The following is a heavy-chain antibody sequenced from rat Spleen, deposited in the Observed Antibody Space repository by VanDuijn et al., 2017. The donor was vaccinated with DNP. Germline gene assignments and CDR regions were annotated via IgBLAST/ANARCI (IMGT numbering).Heavy chain of an antibody. J-gene: IGHJ4*01. D-gene: IGHD4-1*01. Sequence: EVQLLESGGGLVQPGRSMKLSCAASGFTFSDYNMAWVRQAPKKGLEWVASISTGRGTTYYRDSVKGRLTISRDNAKSMLYLQVDSLRPEDTATYYCARHMDTGPYYAMDVWGRGISVTVSS. CDR1: GFTFSDYN. CDR2: ISTGRGTT. V-gene: IGHV5-25*01. CDR3: ARHMDTGPYYAMDV.